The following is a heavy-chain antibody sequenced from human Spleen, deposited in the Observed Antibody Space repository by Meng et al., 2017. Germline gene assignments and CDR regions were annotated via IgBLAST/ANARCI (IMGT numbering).Heavy chain of an antibody. V-gene: IGHV4-34*08. Sequence: ESLKISCAASGFTFNNTWMSWVRQPPGKGLEWIGEINQSGSASYNPSLKSRVTISVDTSKNQFSLKLTSVTAADTAVYYCAKTMLRGVVYFQHWGQGTLVTVSS. CDR1: GFTFNNTW. CDR3: AKTMLRGVVYFQH. D-gene: IGHD3-10*01. J-gene: IGHJ1*01. CDR2: INQSGSA.